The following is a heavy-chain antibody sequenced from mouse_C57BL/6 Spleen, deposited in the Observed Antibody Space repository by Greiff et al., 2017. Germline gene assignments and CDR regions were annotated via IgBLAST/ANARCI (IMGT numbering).Heavy chain of an antibody. CDR2: ISSGGSYT. CDR1: GFTFSSYG. V-gene: IGHV5-6*01. J-gene: IGHJ2*01. CDR3: ARQGGYDYDAYFGY. D-gene: IGHD2-4*01. Sequence: EVQVVESGGDLVKPGGSLKLSCAASGFTFSSYGMSWVRQTPDKRLEWVATISSGGSYTYYPDSVKGGFTISRDNAKNTLYLQMSRLKSEDTAMYYCARQGGYDYDAYFGYWGQGTTLTVSS.